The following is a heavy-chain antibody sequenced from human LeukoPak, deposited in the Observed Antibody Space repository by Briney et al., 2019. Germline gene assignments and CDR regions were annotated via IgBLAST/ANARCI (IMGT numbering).Heavy chain of an antibody. J-gene: IGHJ3*02. CDR2: ISSSSSYI. CDR3: ARTMEVVPAARDAFDI. Sequence: PGGSLRLSCAASGFTFNNYSMNWVRQAPGKGLEWVSSISSSSSYIYYADSVKGRFTISRDSAKNSLYLQMNSLRAEDTAVYYCARTMEVVPAARDAFDIWGQGTMVTVSS. CDR1: GFTFNNYS. D-gene: IGHD2-2*01. V-gene: IGHV3-21*01.